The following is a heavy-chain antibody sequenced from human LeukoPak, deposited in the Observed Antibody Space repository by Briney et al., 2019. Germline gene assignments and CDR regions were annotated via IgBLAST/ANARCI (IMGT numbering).Heavy chain of an antibody. D-gene: IGHD3-22*01. Sequence: ASVTVSCKAAGFTFPTTAVQWVRQTRGQRLEWIGWIFVGSGNTKYAQKFQERVTITRDMSTRTAYMELRSLRSEDTGVYYCAADYYDNSGYPYNWFDPWGQGTLVTVSS. CDR3: AADYYDNSGYPYNWFDP. V-gene: IGHV1-58*01. CDR1: GFTFPTTA. CDR2: IFVGSGNT. J-gene: IGHJ5*02.